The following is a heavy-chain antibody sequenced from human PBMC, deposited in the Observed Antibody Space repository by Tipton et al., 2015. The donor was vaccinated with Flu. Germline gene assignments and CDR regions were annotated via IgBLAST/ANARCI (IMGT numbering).Heavy chain of an antibody. CDR3: ARGWLEDAFDI. D-gene: IGHD3-22*01. V-gene: IGHV1-18*04. CDR2: ISPYDGNT. Sequence: QLMQSGGEVKKPGASVKVSCKTSGYSFTNYGISWVRQAPGQGLEWLGWISPYDGNTNYAQNLLGRVTMATDTSTSTAYMELKSLISDDTAVYFCARGWLEDAFDIWGQGTMVTVSS. J-gene: IGHJ3*02. CDR1: GYSFTNYG.